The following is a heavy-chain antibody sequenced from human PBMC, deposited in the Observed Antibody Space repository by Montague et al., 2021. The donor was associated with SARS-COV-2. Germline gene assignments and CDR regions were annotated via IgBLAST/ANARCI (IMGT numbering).Heavy chain of an antibody. D-gene: IGHD3-9*01. CDR2: IDWDDDK. J-gene: IGHJ6*02. Sequence: PALVKPTQTLTPTCTFSGFSLSTSGMCVSWIRQPPGKALEWLALIDWDDDKYYSTSLKTRLTISKDTSKNQVVLTMTNMDPVDTATYYCARTRYFGSLYNYSGIAVWGQGTTVTVSS. V-gene: IGHV2-70*01. CDR3: ARTRYFGSLYNYSGIAV. CDR1: GFSLSTSGMC.